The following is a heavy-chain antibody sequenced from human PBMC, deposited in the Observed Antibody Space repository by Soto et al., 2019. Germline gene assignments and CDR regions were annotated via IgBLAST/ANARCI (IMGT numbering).Heavy chain of an antibody. CDR3: ARGGGPHAY. Sequence: EVQLLESGGGLVQPGGSLRLSCAASGFTFSSYAMSWVRQAPGKGLEWVAAISNSGATTYYIDSVKGRFTISRDNAKNTLYLQMDSMTAEDRARYNGARGGGPHAYWGQGTLVTVSS. J-gene: IGHJ4*02. CDR1: GFTFSSYA. V-gene: IGHV3-23*01. CDR2: ISNSGATT.